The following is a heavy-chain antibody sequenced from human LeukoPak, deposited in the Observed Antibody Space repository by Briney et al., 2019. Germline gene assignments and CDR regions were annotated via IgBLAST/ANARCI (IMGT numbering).Heavy chain of an antibody. CDR3: AKATGSYYVPTDGDFDY. CDR2: ISYDGSNK. D-gene: IGHD1-26*01. Sequence: GGSLRLSCAASGFTFSSYAMHWVRQAPGKGLEWVAVISYDGSNKYYADSVKGRFTISRDNSKNTLYLQMNSLRAEDTAVYYCAKATGSYYVPTDGDFDYWGQGTLVTVSS. J-gene: IGHJ4*02. CDR1: GFTFSSYA. V-gene: IGHV3-30-3*01.